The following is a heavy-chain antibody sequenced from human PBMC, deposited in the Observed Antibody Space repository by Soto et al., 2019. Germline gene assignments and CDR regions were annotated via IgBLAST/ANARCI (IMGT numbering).Heavy chain of an antibody. CDR1: GFTFSSYW. V-gene: IGHV3-7*01. CDR2: IKQDGSEK. J-gene: IGHJ4*02. Sequence: HPGGSLRLSCAASGFTFSSYWMSWVRQAPGKGLEWVANIKQDGSEKYYVDSVKGRFTISRDNAKNSLYLQMNSLRAEDTAVYYCARDISSSWYIPEFDYWGQGTLVTVSS. CDR3: ARDISSSWYIPEFDY. D-gene: IGHD6-13*01.